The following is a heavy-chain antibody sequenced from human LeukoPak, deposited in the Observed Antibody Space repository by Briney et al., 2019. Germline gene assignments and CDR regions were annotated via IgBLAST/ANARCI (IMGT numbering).Heavy chain of an antibody. Sequence: SETLSLTCTVSGGSISSYYWSWIRKPPGKGLEWIGYIYYSGSTNYNPSLKSRVTISVDTSKNQFSLKLSSVTAADTAVYYCARVKGMVAAAGTPHLDYWGQGTLVTVSS. CDR3: ARVKGMVAAAGTPHLDY. D-gene: IGHD6-13*01. J-gene: IGHJ4*02. CDR2: IYYSGST. V-gene: IGHV4-59*01. CDR1: GGSISSYY.